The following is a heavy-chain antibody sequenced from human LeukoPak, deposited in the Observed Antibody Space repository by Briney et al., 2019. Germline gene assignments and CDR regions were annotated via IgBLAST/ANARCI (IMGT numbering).Heavy chain of an antibody. V-gene: IGHV3-30*01. CDR1: GFTFSSYA. CDR2: ISYDGSNK. J-gene: IGHJ4*02. CDR3: ARDGPYDILTGYYPDY. D-gene: IGHD3-9*01. Sequence: GGSLRLSCAASGFTFSSYAMHWVRQAPGKGLEWVAVISYDGSNKYYADSVKGRFTISRDNSKNTLYLQMNSLRAEDTAVYYCARDGPYDILTGYYPDYWGQGTLVAVSS.